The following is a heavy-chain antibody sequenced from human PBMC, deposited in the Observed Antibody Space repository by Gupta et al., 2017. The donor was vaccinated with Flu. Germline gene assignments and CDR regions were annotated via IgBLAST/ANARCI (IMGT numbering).Heavy chain of an antibody. D-gene: IGHD6-19*01. V-gene: IGHV3-23*01. CDR1: GFTFYNYA. CDR2: ISGSGCRA. J-gene: IGHJ4*02. CDR3: ANSKPSSSGWDY. Sequence: EVNLMESGGDLLQPGGSLRLSCEAAGFTFYNYAMNWVRLAPGKVLEGVSGISGSGCRATYADSVKGRFIISRDNSKNTVYLQMSSLRVEDTAVYYCANSKPSSSGWDYWGQGTLVTVS.